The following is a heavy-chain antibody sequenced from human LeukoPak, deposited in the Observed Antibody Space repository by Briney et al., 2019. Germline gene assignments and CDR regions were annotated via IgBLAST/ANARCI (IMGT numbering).Heavy chain of an antibody. J-gene: IGHJ4*02. CDR2: IIPIFGTA. D-gene: IGHD2-15*01. CDR3: ALGYCSGGSCYPQDY. Sequence: EASVKVSCKASGGTFSSYAISWVRQAPGQGLEWMGGIIPIFGTANYAQKFQGGVTITADESTSTAYMELSSLRSEDTAVYYCALGYCSGGSCYPQDYWGQGTLVTVSS. CDR1: GGTFSSYA. V-gene: IGHV1-69*13.